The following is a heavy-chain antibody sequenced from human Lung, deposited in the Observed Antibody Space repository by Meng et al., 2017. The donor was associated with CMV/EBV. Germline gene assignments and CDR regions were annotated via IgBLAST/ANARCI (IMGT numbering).Heavy chain of an antibody. J-gene: IGHJ4*02. V-gene: IGHV1-8*01. CDR3: ARMGRYCSGGSCLRYFDY. Sequence: FTSYDINWVRQAAGHGLEWMGWMNPNSGNTGFAQKFQGRVTITRNTSISTAYMEVRSLRFEDTAVYYCARMGRYCSGGSCLRYFDYWGQGTLVTVSS. D-gene: IGHD2-15*01. CDR1: FTSYD. CDR2: MNPNSGNT.